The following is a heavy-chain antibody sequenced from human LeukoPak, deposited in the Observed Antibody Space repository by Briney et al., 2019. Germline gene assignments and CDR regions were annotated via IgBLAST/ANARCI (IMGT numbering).Heavy chain of an antibody. D-gene: IGHD1-26*01. CDR3: ARDPAKSGTYLDY. J-gene: IGHJ4*02. Sequence: NPSETLSLXCTVSGGSMSNYYWNWIRQPPGKELEWIGYIHSSGRTSFNPSLRGRVTTSLDASRNQFSLQLSSVTATDTAVYYCARDPAKSGTYLDYWGQGTLVTVSS. CDR1: GGSMSNYY. CDR2: IHSSGRT. V-gene: IGHV4-59*01.